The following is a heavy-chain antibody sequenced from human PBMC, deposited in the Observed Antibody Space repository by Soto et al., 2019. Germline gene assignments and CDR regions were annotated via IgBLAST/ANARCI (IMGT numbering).Heavy chain of an antibody. Sequence: QVQLVESGGGVVQPGRSLRLSCAASGFTFSSYGMHWVRQAPGKGLEWVAVISYDGSNKYYADSVKGRFTISRDNSKNTLYLQLNSLRAEDTAVYYCAKVIEAVVVTVYGMDVWGQGTPVTVSS. D-gene: IGHD3-22*01. CDR1: GFTFSSYG. V-gene: IGHV3-30*18. CDR2: ISYDGSNK. CDR3: AKVIEAVVVTVYGMDV. J-gene: IGHJ6*02.